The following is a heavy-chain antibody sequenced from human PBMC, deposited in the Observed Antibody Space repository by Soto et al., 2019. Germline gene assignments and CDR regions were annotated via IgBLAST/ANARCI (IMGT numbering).Heavy chain of an antibody. J-gene: IGHJ4*02. CDR3: AREERIVGISTGGHFDY. CDR2: INPSAGST. Sequence: ASVKVSCKASGYTFTTYYMHWLRQAPGQGLEWMAIINPSAGSTTYAQKFQGRVTMTRDTSTSTVYMELSSLISEDTAVYYCAREERIVGISTGGHFDYWGQGTLVTVS. V-gene: IGHV1-46*01. D-gene: IGHD1-26*01. CDR1: GYTFTTYY.